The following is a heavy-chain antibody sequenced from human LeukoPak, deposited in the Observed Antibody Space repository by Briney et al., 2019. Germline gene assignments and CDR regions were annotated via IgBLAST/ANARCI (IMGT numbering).Heavy chain of an antibody. V-gene: IGHV3-33*01. CDR1: GFTFSSYG. CDR3: SRWGDEVWLGWNGELDY. CDR2: IWSDESKK. J-gene: IGHJ4*02. Sequence: GGSLRLSCAASGFTFSSYGMHWVRQSPGKGLEWVAVIWSDESKKYYADSVKGRFTISRDNSKNTLYLQMNSLRAEDTAVYYCSRWGDEVWLGWNGELDYWGQGTLVTVSS. D-gene: IGHD1-1*01.